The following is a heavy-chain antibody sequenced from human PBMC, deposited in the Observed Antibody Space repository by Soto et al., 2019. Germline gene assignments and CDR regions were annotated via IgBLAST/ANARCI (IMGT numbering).Heavy chain of an antibody. V-gene: IGHV4-34*01. CDR3: ARPRHYDCSGGSCYLDY. D-gene: IGHD2-15*01. CDR2: INHSGST. J-gene: IGHJ4*02. CDR1: GGSFSGYY. Sequence: QVQLQQWGAGLLKPSETLSLTCAVYGGSFSGYYWSWIRQPPGKGLEWIGEINHSGSTNYNPSLKSRVTISVDTSKNQFSLKLSSVTAAATAVYYCARPRHYDCSGGSCYLDYWGQGTLVTVSS.